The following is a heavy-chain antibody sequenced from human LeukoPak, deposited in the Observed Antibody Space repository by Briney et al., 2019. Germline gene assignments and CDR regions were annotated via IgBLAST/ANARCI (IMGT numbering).Heavy chain of an antibody. CDR2: IYHSGST. CDR3: ARDIVGAVDAFDI. Sequence: SQTLSLTCTVSGGSISSGGYYWSWIRQPPGKGLEWIGYIYHSGSTYYNPPLKSRVTISVDRSKNQFSLKLSSVTAADTAVYYCARDIVGAVDAFDIWGQGTMVTVSS. J-gene: IGHJ3*02. D-gene: IGHD1-26*01. CDR1: GGSISSGGYY. V-gene: IGHV4-30-2*01.